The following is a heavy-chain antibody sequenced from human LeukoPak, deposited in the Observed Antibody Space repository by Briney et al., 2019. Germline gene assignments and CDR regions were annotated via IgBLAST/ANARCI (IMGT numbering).Heavy chain of an antibody. Sequence: PGGSLRLSCAASGFTFSSYVMNWVRQAPGKGLEWVSVISDGGGSTYYADSVKGRFTISRDNSKNTLFLQMNSLRAEDTAVYYCAKGGYCSSTSCYVGWFDPWGQGTLVTVSS. J-gene: IGHJ5*02. D-gene: IGHD2-2*01. CDR1: GFTFSSYV. V-gene: IGHV3-23*01. CDR3: AKGGYCSSTSCYVGWFDP. CDR2: ISDGGGST.